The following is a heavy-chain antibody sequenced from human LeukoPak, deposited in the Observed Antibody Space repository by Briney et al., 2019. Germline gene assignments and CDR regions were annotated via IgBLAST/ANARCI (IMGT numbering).Heavy chain of an antibody. CDR1: GFTFSNFG. Sequence: GGSLRLSCAASGFTFSNFGLNWVRQTPGKGLQWVSFISSTGITKYYADSVRGRFTISRDNTRNSLYLQMSSLRAEDTAVYYCARDLVSGAYTFDTWGQGTVVTVSS. D-gene: IGHD3-16*01. CDR3: ARDLVSGAYTFDT. J-gene: IGHJ3*02. V-gene: IGHV3-48*03. CDR2: ISSTGITK.